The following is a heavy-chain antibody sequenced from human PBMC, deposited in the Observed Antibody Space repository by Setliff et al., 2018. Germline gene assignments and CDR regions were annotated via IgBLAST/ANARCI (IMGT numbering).Heavy chain of an antibody. D-gene: IGHD3-22*01. V-gene: IGHV3-49*04. Sequence: GGSLRLSCLGSGFTFGDYAVSWVRQAPGKGLEWISFIRSKAYGGTTEYAASVKGRFTISRDDSKSIAYLQMNSLKTEDTAVYYCTKISRDSSYYYYYYYMDVWGKGTTVTVSS. CDR1: GFTFGDYA. CDR3: TKISRDSSYYYYYYYMDV. J-gene: IGHJ6*03. CDR2: IRSKAYGGTT.